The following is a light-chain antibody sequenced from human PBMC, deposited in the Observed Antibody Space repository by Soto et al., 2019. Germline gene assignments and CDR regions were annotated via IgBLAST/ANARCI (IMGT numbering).Light chain of an antibody. J-gene: IGKJ1*01. CDR3: QQRRT. V-gene: IGKV3-11*01. Sequence: ERVMTQSPATLSVSPGERATLSCRASQSVSSNLAWYQQKPGQAPRLLIYDASNRATGIPARFSGSGSGTDFTLTISSLEPEDFAVYYCQQRRTFGQGTKVDIK. CDR1: QSVSSN. CDR2: DAS.